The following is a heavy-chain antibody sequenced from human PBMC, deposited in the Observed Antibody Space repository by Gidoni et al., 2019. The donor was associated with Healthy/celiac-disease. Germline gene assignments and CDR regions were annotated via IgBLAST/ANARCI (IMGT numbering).Heavy chain of an antibody. CDR3: AREGLYGMDV. Sequence: EVQLVESGGGLVQHGGSLRLSCAASGFPFSSSDMNWVRQAPGKGLEWVSYMSSSGSTIYYADSEKGRFTISRDNAKNSLYLKMNSLRAEDTAVYYCAREGLYGMDVWGQGTTVTVSS. CDR2: MSSSGSTI. CDR1: GFPFSSSD. J-gene: IGHJ6*02. V-gene: IGHV3-48*03.